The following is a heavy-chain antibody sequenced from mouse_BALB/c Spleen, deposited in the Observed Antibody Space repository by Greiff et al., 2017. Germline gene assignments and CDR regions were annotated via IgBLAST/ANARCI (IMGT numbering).Heavy chain of an antibody. CDR3: ARRGFITTDDAMDY. D-gene: IGHD1-2*01. V-gene: IGHV1-18*01. J-gene: IGHJ4*01. Sequence: EVHLVESGPELVKPGASMKISCKASGYSFTGYTMNWVKQSHGKNLEWIGLINPYNGGTSYNQKFKGKATLTVDKSSSTAYMELLSLTSEDSAVYYCARRGFITTDDAMDYWGQGTSVTVSS. CDR2: INPYNGGT. CDR1: GYSFTGYT.